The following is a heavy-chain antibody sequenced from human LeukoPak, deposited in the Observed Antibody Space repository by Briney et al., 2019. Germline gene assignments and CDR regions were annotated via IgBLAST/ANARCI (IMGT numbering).Heavy chain of an antibody. V-gene: IGHV4-59*08. CDR2: IYSSGST. Sequence: SETLSLTCTVSGGSISNSYWSWVRQPPGKGLEWIGHIYSSGSTTYSPSLKSRVTMSVDTSKNQISLKLTSVTAADTAVYYCARHRSDGTYPLDYWGQGALVTVSS. CDR1: GGSISNSY. J-gene: IGHJ4*02. CDR3: ARHRSDGTYPLDY. D-gene: IGHD1-26*01.